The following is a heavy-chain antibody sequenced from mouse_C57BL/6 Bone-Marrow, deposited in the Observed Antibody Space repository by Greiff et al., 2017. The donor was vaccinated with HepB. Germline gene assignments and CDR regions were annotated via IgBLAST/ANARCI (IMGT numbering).Heavy chain of an antibody. CDR3: ARRRVTTPYYFDY. CDR2: INPSNGGT. V-gene: IGHV1-53*01. Sequence: VKLQQPGTELVKPGASVKLSCKASGYTFTSYWMHWVKQRPGQGLEWIGNINPSNGGTNYNEKFKSKATLTVDKSSSTAYMQRSSLTSEDSAVYYCARRRVTTPYYFDYWGQGTTLTVSS. CDR1: GYTFTSYW. J-gene: IGHJ2*01. D-gene: IGHD2-2*01.